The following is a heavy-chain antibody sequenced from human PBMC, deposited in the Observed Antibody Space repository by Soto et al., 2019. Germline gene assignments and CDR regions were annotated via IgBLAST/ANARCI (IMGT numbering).Heavy chain of an antibody. CDR2: IYPGDSDT. CDR3: AASIFYYGMDV. V-gene: IGHV5-51*01. Sequence: GESLKISCKGFGYTFTNYWIGWVRQMPGKGPEWMGIIYPGDSDTKYNPSFQGQVTISADKSITTTYLQWSSLKASDTAIHYCAASIFYYGMDVWGQGTTVTVSS. CDR1: GYTFTNYW. J-gene: IGHJ6*02.